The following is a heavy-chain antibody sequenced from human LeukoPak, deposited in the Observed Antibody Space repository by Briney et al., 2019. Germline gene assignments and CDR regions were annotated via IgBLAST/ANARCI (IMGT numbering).Heavy chain of an antibody. CDR2: TYYRSKWGN. V-gene: IGHV6-1*01. CDR1: GDXFSSNSAA. J-gene: IGHJ5*01. D-gene: IGHD1-26*01. CDR3: ARERGSPTWFDY. Sequence: SQTLSLTCAVSGDXFSSNSAAWNWIRQSPSRGLEWLGRTYYRSKWGNDYAVSVRGRITINPDTSRNQFSLQLNSVTPEDTAVYYCARERGSPTWFDYWGQGTLVTVSS.